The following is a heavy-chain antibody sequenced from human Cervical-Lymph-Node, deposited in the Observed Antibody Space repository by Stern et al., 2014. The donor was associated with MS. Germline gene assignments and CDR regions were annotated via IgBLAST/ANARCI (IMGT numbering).Heavy chain of an antibody. CDR1: GYTFTSYW. V-gene: IGHV5-51*01. CDR2: IFPGGSYI. CDR3: ARQRYFDY. J-gene: IGHJ4*02. Sequence: EVQLVESGPEVKRPGESLKISCQASGYTFTSYWIGWVRQMPGKGLEWIAIIFPGGSYIRYSPSFQGQVTISADKSSSTAYLQWNNLKASATAIYYCARQRYFDYWGQGTLVTVSS.